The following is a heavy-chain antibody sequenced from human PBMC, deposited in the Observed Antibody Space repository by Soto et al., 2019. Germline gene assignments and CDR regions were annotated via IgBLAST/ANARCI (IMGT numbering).Heavy chain of an antibody. CDR1: GFTFDDYT. J-gene: IGHJ4*02. Sequence: EVQLVESGGVVVQPGGSLRLSCAASGFTFDDYTMHWVRQAPGKGLEWVSLISWDGGSTYYADSVKGRFTISRDNSKNSLYLQMNSLRTEDTALYYCAKDGSTGYPGYYFDYWGQGTLVTVSS. V-gene: IGHV3-43*01. D-gene: IGHD2-2*01. CDR3: AKDGSTGYPGYYFDY. CDR2: ISWDGGST.